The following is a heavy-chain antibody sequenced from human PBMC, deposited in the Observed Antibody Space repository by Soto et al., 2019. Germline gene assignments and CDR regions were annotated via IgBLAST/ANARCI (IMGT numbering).Heavy chain of an antibody. CDR1: GGSISSSNW. CDR3: VTTIFGVVIMGRGPFDY. J-gene: IGHJ4*02. D-gene: IGHD3-3*01. CDR2: IYHSGST. Sequence: QVQLQESGPGLVKPSGTLSLTCAVSGGSISSSNWWSWVRQPPGKGLEWIGEIYHSGSTNYNPSLKSRVTILVDKSKNQFSLKLSSVSAADTDVYYCVTTIFGVVIMGRGPFDYWGQGTLVTVSS. V-gene: IGHV4-4*02.